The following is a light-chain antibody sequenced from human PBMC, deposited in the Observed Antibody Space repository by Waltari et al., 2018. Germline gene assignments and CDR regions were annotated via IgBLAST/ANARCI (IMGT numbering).Light chain of an antibody. CDR1: NIGSES. CDR2: DDS. CDR3: QVWAGTSDHVV. Sequence: SYVLTPPPSVSVAPGTTATITCRGDNIGSESVHWYQQKPGQAPVLVVHDDSDRPSGIPERFSGSNSGNTATLSISRVEAGDEADYYCQVWAGTSDHVVFGGGTKLTVL. V-gene: IGLV3-21*03. J-gene: IGLJ3*02.